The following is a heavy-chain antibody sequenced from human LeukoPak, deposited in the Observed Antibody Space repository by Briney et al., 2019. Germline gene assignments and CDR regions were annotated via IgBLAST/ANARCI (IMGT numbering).Heavy chain of an antibody. CDR1: GGSFSGYY. J-gene: IGHJ5*02. Sequence: SETLSLTCAVYGGSFSGYYWSWIRQPPGKGPEWIGEINHSGSTNYNASLKSRVTISVDTSKNQFSLKLSSVTAADTAVYYCASGGSENWFDPWGQGTLVTVSS. CDR3: ASGGSENWFDP. V-gene: IGHV4-34*01. CDR2: INHSGST.